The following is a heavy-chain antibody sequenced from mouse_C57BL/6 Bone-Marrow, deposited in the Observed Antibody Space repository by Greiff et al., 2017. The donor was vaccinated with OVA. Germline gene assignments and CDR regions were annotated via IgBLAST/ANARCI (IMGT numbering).Heavy chain of an antibody. V-gene: IGHV2-5*01. J-gene: IGHJ4*01. CDR3: AKKDGYYYAMDY. Sequence: VQRVESGPGLVQPSQSLSITCTVSGFSLTSYGVHWVRQSPGKGLEWLGVIWRGGSTDYNAAFMSRLSITKDNSKSQVFFKMNSLQADDTAIYYCAKKDGYYYAMDYWGQGTSVTVSS. D-gene: IGHD2-3*01. CDR2: IWRGGST. CDR1: GFSLTSYG.